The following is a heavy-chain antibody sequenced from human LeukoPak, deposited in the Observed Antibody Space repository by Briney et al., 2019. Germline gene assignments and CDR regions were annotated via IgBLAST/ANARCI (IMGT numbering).Heavy chain of an antibody. V-gene: IGHV3-23*01. CDR1: GGSFSGYY. CDR2: ISGSGGST. Sequence: PSETLSLTCAVYGGSFSGYYWSWVRQAPGKGLEWVSAISGSGGSTSYADSVKGRFTISRDNSKNTLYLQMNSLRAEDTAVYYCAKGGSGYYLLDYWGQGTLVTVSS. CDR3: AKGGSGYYLLDY. J-gene: IGHJ4*02. D-gene: IGHD3-22*01.